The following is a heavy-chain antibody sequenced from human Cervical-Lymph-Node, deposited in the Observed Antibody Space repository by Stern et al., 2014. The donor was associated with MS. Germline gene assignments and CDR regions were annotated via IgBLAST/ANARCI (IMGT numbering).Heavy chain of an antibody. CDR3: ASPIPMKH. J-gene: IGHJ4*02. CDR2: ISSTGGTI. Sequence: VQLEESGGGKVKPGGSLRLSCAYTASGFDFNDFYMNWVRQAPGKGLEWVSYISSTGGTIHYADSVKGRFTISRDNARNTLFLQMNNLRVEDTAVYYCASPIPMKHWGRGTLVTVSA. CDR1: GFDFNDFY. D-gene: IGHD2-21*01. V-gene: IGHV3-11*01.